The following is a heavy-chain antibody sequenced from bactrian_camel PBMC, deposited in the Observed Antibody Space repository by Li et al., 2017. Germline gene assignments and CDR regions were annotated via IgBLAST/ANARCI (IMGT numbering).Heavy chain of an antibody. V-gene: IGHV3S53*01. CDR2: IDSVGRT. J-gene: IGHJ4*01. CDR1: GYITSRYC. Sequence: HVQLVESGGGSVQAGGFLILSCAASGYITSRYCMAWFRQAPGTEREGVAAIDSVGRTTYADSVKGRFTISRDNTKDTVHLQMNSLKPEDTALYYCGTGGGTDPPRYWGQGTQVTVS. CDR3: GTGGGTDPPRY. D-gene: IGHD8*01.